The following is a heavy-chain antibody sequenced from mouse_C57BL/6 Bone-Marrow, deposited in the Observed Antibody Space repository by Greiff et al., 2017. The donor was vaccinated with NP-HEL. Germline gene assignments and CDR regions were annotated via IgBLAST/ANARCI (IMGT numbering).Heavy chain of an antibody. J-gene: IGHJ1*03. CDR1: GYTFTSYW. Sequence: QVQLQQSGAELAKPGASVQLSCKASGYTFTSYWMHWVKQRPGQGLEWIGYINPSSGYTKYNQKFKDKATLTADKSSSTAYMQLSSLTDEDSAVYYCANIYYDYGYVDVWGTGTTVTVSS. D-gene: IGHD2-4*01. CDR2: INPSSGYT. CDR3: ANIYYDYGYVDV. V-gene: IGHV1-7*01.